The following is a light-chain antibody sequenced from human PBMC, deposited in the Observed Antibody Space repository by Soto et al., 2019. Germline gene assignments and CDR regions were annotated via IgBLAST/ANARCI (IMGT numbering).Light chain of an antibody. Sequence: EIVLTQSPGTLSLSPGERVTLSCRASQSVSSSYLAWYQQKPAQAPRLLIYGASNRSTGIPDRFSGGGSGTDFTLTISRLEPEDFAVYYCIQYGGSPPYTFGLGTKREI. V-gene: IGKV3-20*01. CDR1: QSVSSSY. CDR3: IQYGGSPPYT. CDR2: GAS. J-gene: IGKJ2*01.